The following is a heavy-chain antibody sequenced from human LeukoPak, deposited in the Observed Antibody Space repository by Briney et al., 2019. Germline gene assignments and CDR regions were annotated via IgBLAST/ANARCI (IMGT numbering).Heavy chain of an antibody. V-gene: IGHV1-18*04. Sequence: ASVKASCKASGYPFTRYGISWVRQAPGQGLEWRGWISAYNGNTNYAQKLQGRVTMTSDTSTSTAYMELRSLRADDTAVYYCARDKGSWYSSSWFDYWGQGTLVTVSS. D-gene: IGHD6-13*01. CDR2: ISAYNGNT. CDR3: ARDKGSWYSSSWFDY. CDR1: GYPFTRYG. J-gene: IGHJ4*02.